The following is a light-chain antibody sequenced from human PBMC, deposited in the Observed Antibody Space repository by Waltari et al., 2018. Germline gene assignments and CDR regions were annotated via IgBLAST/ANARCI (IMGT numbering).Light chain of an antibody. Sequence: EIVLTQSPGNLSLSPGDRATLSCRASQSVFSAYLAWYQQKPGQAPRLLIYGASRRATGIPARFSGSGSGTDFTLTISSLEPEDFAVYYCQHRDHWPPDATFGPGTKVDI. J-gene: IGKJ3*01. CDR3: QHRDHWPPDAT. CDR1: QSVFSAY. CDR2: GAS. V-gene: IGKV3D-20*02.